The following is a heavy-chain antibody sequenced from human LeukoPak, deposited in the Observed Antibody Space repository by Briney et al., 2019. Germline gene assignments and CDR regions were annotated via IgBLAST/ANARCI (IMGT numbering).Heavy chain of an antibody. J-gene: IGHJ4*02. CDR3: ARLPEGY. Sequence: GRSLIHSYAASGFTFSSYSVHWVRQAPGKGLEWVAIISYDGSNKYYADSVQGRFTISRDNSKNTLYLQMNSLRAEDTAVYYCARLPEGYWGQGTLVSFSS. CDR1: GFTFSSYS. D-gene: IGHD5-18*01. CDR2: ISYDGSNK. V-gene: IGHV3-30*01.